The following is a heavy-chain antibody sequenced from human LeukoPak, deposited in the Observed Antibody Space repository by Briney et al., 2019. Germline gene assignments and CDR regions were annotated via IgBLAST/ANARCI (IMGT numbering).Heavy chain of an antibody. D-gene: IGHD2-2*01. Sequence: SETLSLTCTVSGGSISIFYWSWIRQPPGKGLEWIGDIYSSGSTNYNPSLKSRVTMSVDTSKNQFSLKLSSVTAADTAVYYCARGQYHLLYWYFDLWGRGTLVTVSS. J-gene: IGHJ2*01. CDR2: IYSSGST. CDR3: ARGQYHLLYWYFDL. CDR1: GGSISIFY. V-gene: IGHV4-59*12.